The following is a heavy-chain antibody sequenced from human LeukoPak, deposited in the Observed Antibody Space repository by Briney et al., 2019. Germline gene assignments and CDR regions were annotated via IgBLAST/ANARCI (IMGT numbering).Heavy chain of an antibody. CDR3: ARELVAVGGRRGMDG. Sequence: GGTLRLSCAASGFTVSTNFMSWVRQPPGKGLEWVSVIYSDSRTSYADSLRGRFTISGDNSKNLFHLQMSSLRADDTAVYYCARELVAVGGRRGMDGWGQRTTVTASS. V-gene: IGHV3-66*01. D-gene: IGHD6-19*01. J-gene: IGHJ6*02. CDR2: IYSDSRT. CDR1: GFTVSTNF.